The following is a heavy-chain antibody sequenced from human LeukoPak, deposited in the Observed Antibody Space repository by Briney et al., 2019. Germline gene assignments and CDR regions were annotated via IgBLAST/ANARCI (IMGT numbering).Heavy chain of an antibody. Sequence: SPSETLSLTCTVSGGSISSGSYYWSWIRQPAGKELEWIGRIYISGSTNYNPSLKSRVTISVDTSKNQFSLQLSSVTAADTAVYYCARALVHYYYYYYMDVWGKGTTATISS. CDR1: GGSISSGSYY. CDR3: ARALVHYYYYYYMDV. V-gene: IGHV4-61*02. CDR2: IYISGST. D-gene: IGHD2-21*01. J-gene: IGHJ6*03.